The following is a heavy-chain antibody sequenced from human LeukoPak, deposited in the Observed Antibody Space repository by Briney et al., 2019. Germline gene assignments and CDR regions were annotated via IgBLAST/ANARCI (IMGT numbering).Heavy chain of an antibody. Sequence: GGSLRLSCTAAGFTVSTNYMNWVRQAPGKGLEWVSILYSGSDTYYADSVKGRFTISRDSSKNILFLQMNNLRAEDTAVYYCARVGDHFHWYLDLWGRGTLVTVSS. J-gene: IGHJ2*01. D-gene: IGHD3-10*01. CDR2: LYSGSDT. V-gene: IGHV3-53*01. CDR1: GFTVSTNY. CDR3: ARVGDHFHWYLDL.